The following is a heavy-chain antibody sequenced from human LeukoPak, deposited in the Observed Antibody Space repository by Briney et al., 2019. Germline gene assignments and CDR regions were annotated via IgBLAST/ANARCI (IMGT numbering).Heavy chain of an antibody. J-gene: IGHJ4*02. CDR2: ISSSSSYI. V-gene: IGHV3-21*01. CDR3: ARSGGGMDDY. Sequence: GGSLRLSCAASGFTFTNYAMSWVPQAPGKGLEWVSSISSSSSYIYYADSVKGRFTISRDNAKNSLYLQMNSLRAEDTAVYYCARSGGGMDDYWGQGTLVTVSS. CDR1: GFTFTNYA. D-gene: IGHD3-16*01.